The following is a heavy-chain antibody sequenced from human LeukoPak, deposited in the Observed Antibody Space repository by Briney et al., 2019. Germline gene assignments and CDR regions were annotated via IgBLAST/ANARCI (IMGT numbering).Heavy chain of an antibody. J-gene: IGHJ4*02. Sequence: SQTLSLTCTVSGGSISSGSYYWSWIRQPAGKGLEWIGRIYTSGSTNYNPSLKSRVTISVDTSKNQFSLKLSSVTAADTAVYYCARNPYYYDSSGLIDYWGQGTPVTVSS. V-gene: IGHV4-61*02. D-gene: IGHD3-22*01. CDR2: IYTSGST. CDR3: ARNPYYYDSSGLIDY. CDR1: GGSISSGSYY.